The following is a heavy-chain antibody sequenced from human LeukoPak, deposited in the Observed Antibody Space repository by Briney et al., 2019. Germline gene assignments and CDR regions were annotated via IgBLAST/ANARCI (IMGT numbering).Heavy chain of an antibody. Sequence: GGSLRLSCAASGFTFSSYAMQWVRQAPGMGLEWVAFIRYDGGNTYYADSVKGRFTISRDNSKNTMYLQMNSLNAEDTAVYYCAKDEVVPGYYYTDVXGRGTTVTISS. V-gene: IGHV3-30*02. CDR1: GFTFSSYA. CDR2: IRYDGGNT. CDR3: AKDEVVPGYYYTDV. D-gene: IGHD2-2*01. J-gene: IGHJ6*03.